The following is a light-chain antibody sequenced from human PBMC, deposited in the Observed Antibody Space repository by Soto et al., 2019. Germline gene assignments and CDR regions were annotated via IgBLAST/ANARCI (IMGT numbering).Light chain of an antibody. CDR2: KAS. Sequence: DIQMTQSPSTLSASVGDRVTITCRASQSISSWLAWYQQKPGRAPKLLIYKASNLDGGVPSRFSCSGSGTEFTLTISSLQPDDFATYHCQQYNGYPSTFGPGTKVDI. CDR1: QSISSW. J-gene: IGKJ3*01. V-gene: IGKV1-5*03. CDR3: QQYNGYPST.